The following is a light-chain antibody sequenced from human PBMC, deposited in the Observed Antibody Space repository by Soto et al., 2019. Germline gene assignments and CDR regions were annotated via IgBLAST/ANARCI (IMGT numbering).Light chain of an antibody. CDR1: QSISNDH. Sequence: EIVVTQSPGTLSLSPGERATLSCRASQSISNDHLAWYQQKPCQAPRLLIYGTSNRATGGIADRFSGSGSGTDFTLTISRLQSGDFAVYHCQQYNKWTPTFGQGTKLDIK. V-gene: IGKV3-20*01. J-gene: IGKJ1*01. CDR3: QQYNKWTPT. CDR2: GTS.